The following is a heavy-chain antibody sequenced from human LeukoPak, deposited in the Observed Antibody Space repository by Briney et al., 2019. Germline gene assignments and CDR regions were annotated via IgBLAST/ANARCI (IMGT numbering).Heavy chain of an antibody. D-gene: IGHD1-20*01. J-gene: IGHJ4*02. CDR1: GGSISSGGYY. Sequence: SETLSLTCTVSGGSISSGGYYWSWIRQPPGKGLEWIGYIYHSGSTYYNPSLKSRVTISVDRSKNQFSLKLSSVTAADTAVYYCARAPSRYNWNHYYFDYWGQGTLVTVSS. CDR2: IYHSGST. CDR3: ARAPSRYNWNHYYFDY. V-gene: IGHV4-30-2*01.